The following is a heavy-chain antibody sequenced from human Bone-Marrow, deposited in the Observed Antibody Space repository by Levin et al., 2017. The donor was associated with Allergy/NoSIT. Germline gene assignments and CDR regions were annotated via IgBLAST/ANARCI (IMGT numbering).Heavy chain of an antibody. V-gene: IGHV1-2*06. CDR2: INPNSGGT. CDR1: GYTFTGYY. Sequence: ASVKVSCKASGYTFTGYYMHWVRQAPGQGLEWMGRINPNSGGTNYAQKFQGRVTMTRDTSISTAYMELSRLRSDDTAVYYCARRGSIFGVVTERYYYYGMDVWGQGTTVTVSS. J-gene: IGHJ6*02. D-gene: IGHD3-3*01. CDR3: ARRGSIFGVVTERYYYYGMDV.